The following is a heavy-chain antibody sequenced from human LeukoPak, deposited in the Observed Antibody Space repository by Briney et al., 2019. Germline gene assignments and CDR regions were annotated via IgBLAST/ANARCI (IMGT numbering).Heavy chain of an antibody. D-gene: IGHD2-15*01. CDR2: IIPIFGTA. J-gene: IGHJ4*02. CDR1: GGTFSSYA. Sequence: ASVTVSCKASGGTFSSYAISWVRQAPGQGLEWMGGIIPIFGTANYAQKFQGRVTITADESTSTAYMGLSSLRSEDTAVYHCARVWAWDIVVDATGPSNFDYWGQGTLVTVSS. V-gene: IGHV1-69*13. CDR3: ARVWAWDIVVDATGPSNFDY.